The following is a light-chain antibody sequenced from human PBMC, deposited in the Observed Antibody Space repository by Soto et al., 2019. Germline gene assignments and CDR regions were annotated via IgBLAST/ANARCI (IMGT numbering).Light chain of an antibody. Sequence: DIQMTQSPSSLSASVVDIVTITCLASQSIAGYLSWYQQRPGKAPKFLIYSTSNLQRGVPSRFSGSGSGTDFSLTINGLQPEDFATYFCQQSFSVPITCGQGTRLEIK. CDR3: QQSFSVPIT. V-gene: IGKV1-39*01. J-gene: IGKJ5*01. CDR2: STS. CDR1: QSIAGY.